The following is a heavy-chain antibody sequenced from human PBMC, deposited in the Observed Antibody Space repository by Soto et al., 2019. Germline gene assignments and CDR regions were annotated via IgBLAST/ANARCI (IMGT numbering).Heavy chain of an antibody. CDR3: ARDWGASSGWPPYFDY. J-gene: IGHJ4*02. V-gene: IGHV4-31*03. Sequence: ASETLSLTCTVSGGSISSGGYYWSWIRQHPGKGLEWIGYIYYSGSTYYNPSLKSRVTISVDTSKNQFSLKLSSVTAADTAVYYCARDWGASSGWPPYFDYWGQGTLVTVSS. D-gene: IGHD6-19*01. CDR1: GGSISSGGYY. CDR2: IYYSGST.